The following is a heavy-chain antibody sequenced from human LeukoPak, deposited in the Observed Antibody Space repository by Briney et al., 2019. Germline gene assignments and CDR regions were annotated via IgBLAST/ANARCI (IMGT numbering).Heavy chain of an antibody. J-gene: IGHJ4*02. CDR1: GITFGSYS. Sequence: GGSLRLSCVASGITFGSYSMTWVRQAPGKGLEWVANIDPDGSEKDYVESVKGRLTISRDNAKKILYLQMNSLRADDTAVYYCAIPSSYDGSRYYHAYWGQGTLVSVSS. V-gene: IGHV3-7*01. CDR2: IDPDGSEK. CDR3: AIPSSYDGSRYYHAY. D-gene: IGHD3-22*01.